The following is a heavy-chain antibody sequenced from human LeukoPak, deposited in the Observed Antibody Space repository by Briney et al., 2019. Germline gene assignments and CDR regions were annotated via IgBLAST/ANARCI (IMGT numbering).Heavy chain of an antibody. J-gene: IGHJ4*02. CDR1: GITLSNYG. Sequence: GRSLRLSCAVSGITLSNYGMSWVRQAPGKGLEWVAGISGSGGTTNYADSVRGRFTISRDNPKNTLYLQMNSLRAEDTAVYFCAKRGVVIRVILVGFHKEAYYFDSWGQGVLVTVSS. CDR3: AKRGVVIRVILVGFHKEAYYFDS. CDR2: ISGSGGTT. D-gene: IGHD3-22*01. V-gene: IGHV3-23*01.